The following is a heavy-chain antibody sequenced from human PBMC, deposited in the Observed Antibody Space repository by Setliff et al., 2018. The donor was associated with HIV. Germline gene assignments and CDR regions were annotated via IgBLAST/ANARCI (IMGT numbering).Heavy chain of an antibody. CDR3: ARGRDKYGPIDY. J-gene: IGHJ4*02. Sequence: PSETLSLTCTVSGGSISSSYWTWTRQPPGKGLEWIGNIHYSGSTNYNPSLKSRVTISVDTSRSQFSPKLSSVTAADTAVYYCARGRDKYGPIDYWGQGTLVTVSS. CDR1: GGSISSSY. D-gene: IGHD3-10*01. CDR2: IHYSGST. V-gene: IGHV4-59*01.